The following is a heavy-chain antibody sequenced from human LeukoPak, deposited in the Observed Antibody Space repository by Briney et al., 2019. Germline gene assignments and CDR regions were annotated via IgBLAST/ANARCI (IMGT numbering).Heavy chain of an antibody. Sequence: GESLKISCKGSGYSFTGYWISWVRQMPGKGLEWMGRIDPSDSYTNYSPSFQGHVTISADKSISTAYLQWSSLKASDTAMYYCGYCSSTSCYENWFDPWGQGTLVTVSS. D-gene: IGHD2-2*01. V-gene: IGHV5-10-1*01. J-gene: IGHJ5*02. CDR1: GYSFTGYW. CDR2: IDPSDSYT. CDR3: GYCSSTSCYENWFDP.